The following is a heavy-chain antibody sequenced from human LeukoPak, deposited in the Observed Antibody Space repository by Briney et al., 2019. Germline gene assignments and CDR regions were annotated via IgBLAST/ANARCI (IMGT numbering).Heavy chain of an antibody. CDR1: GFTFSKYA. CDR3: AKARPGMDV. CDR2: ISGSGGST. V-gene: IGHV3-23*01. J-gene: IGHJ6*02. Sequence: GGSLRLSCTASGFTFSKYAMNWVRQAPGKGLEWVSDISGSGGSTYYAGSVKGRFTISRDNSKNTLYLQMNSLRAEDTAVYYCAKARPGMDVWGHGTTVTVSS.